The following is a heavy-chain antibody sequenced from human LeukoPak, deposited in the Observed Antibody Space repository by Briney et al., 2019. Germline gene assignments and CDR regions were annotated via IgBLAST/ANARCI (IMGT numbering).Heavy chain of an antibody. J-gene: IGHJ6*03. CDR1: GYTFSEYV. CDR3: ARDSSYYYYIDV. V-gene: IGHV1-8*01. Sequence: ASVKVSCKSSGYTFSEYVIVWVRQASGQGLEWMGWMNPNSGHTGLAPKFQGRLTMTRDNSTGTAYMALSSLSSDDTAVYYCARDSSYYYYIDVWGKGTPVTVSS. CDR2: MNPNSGHT. D-gene: IGHD3-10*01.